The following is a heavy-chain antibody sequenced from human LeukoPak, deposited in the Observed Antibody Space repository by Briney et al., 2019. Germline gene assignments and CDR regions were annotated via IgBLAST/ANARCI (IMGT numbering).Heavy chain of an antibody. J-gene: IGHJ4*02. CDR2: ISYDGSNK. V-gene: IGHV3-30-3*01. CDR1: GFTFSSYA. D-gene: IGHD3-10*01. CDR3: ASSGSGYYFDY. Sequence: PGGSLRLSCAASGFTFSSYAMHWVRQAPGKGLEWVAVISYDGSNKYYADSVKGRFTISRDNSKNTLYLQMNSLRAEDTAVYYCASSGSGYYFDYWGQGTLVTVSS.